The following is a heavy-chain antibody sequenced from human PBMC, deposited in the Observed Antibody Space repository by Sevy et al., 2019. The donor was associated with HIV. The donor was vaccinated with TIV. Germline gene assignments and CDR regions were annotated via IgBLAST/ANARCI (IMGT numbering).Heavy chain of an antibody. Sequence: GGSLRLSCAASGFTFSSYAMNWVRQAPGKGLEWVSGISGSGGSGDKTNYADSVKGRFTISRDDSKKSLYLQLNSLGAEDTAIYYCARKYDSSGYFDYWGQGTLVTVSS. CDR3: ARKYDSSGYFDY. J-gene: IGHJ4*02. D-gene: IGHD3-22*01. V-gene: IGHV3-23*01. CDR2: ISGSGGSGDKT. CDR1: GFTFSSYA.